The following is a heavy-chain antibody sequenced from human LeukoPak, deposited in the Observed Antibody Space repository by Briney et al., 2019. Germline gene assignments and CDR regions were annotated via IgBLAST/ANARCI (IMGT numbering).Heavy chain of an antibody. V-gene: IGHV5-51*01. J-gene: IGHJ3*02. Sequence: GESLKISCKGSGYSFTKYWIGWVRQMPGKGLEWMGLIYPGDSTIMYSPSFQGQVTISADKSISSAYLQWSSLKASDTAMYYCARLLSPQWLSDAFDIWGQGTMVTVSS. CDR3: ARLLSPQWLSDAFDI. CDR1: GYSFTKYW. CDR2: IYPGDSTI. D-gene: IGHD3-22*01.